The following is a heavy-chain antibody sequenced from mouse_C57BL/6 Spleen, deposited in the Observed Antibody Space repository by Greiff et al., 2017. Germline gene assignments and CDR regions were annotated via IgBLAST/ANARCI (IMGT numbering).Heavy chain of an antibody. J-gene: IGHJ2*01. D-gene: IGHD1-1*01. CDR1: GYTFTSYW. CDR3: ARGSCMTTVVGGDY. CDR2: IDPSDSYT. Sequence: VQLQQPGAELVMPGASVKLSCKASGYTFTSYWMHWVKQRPGQGLEWIGEIDPSDSYTNYNQKFKGKSTLTVDKSSSTAYMQLSSLTSEDSAVYYCARGSCMTTVVGGDYWGQGTTLTVSS. V-gene: IGHV1-69*01.